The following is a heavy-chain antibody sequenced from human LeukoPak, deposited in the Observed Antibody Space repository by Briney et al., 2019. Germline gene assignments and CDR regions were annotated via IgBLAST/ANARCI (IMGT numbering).Heavy chain of an antibody. CDR3: ARGGYDILTGYYTDFDY. J-gene: IGHJ4*02. Sequence: GGSLRLSCAASGFTFNNYGMHWVRQAPGKGLEWVAVISYDGRNKHYPDSVKGRFTISRDNAKNSLYLQMNSLRAEDTALYYCARGGYDILTGYYTDFDYWGQGTLVTVSS. V-gene: IGHV3-30*03. D-gene: IGHD3-9*01. CDR2: ISYDGRNK. CDR1: GFTFNNYG.